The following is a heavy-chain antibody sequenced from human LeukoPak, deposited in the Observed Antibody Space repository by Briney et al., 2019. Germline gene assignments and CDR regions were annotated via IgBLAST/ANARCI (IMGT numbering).Heavy chain of an antibody. D-gene: IGHD3-22*01. V-gene: IGHV3-11*04. CDR1: GFTFSDYY. Sequence: GGSLRLSCAASGFTFSDYYMSWIRQAPGKGLEWVSYISSSGSTIYYADSVKGRFTISRDNAKNSLYLQMNSLRAEDTAVYYCARPPAYYYDSSGLQGFQHWGQGTLVTVSS. CDR3: ARPPAYYYDSSGLQGFQH. J-gene: IGHJ1*01. CDR2: ISSSGSTI.